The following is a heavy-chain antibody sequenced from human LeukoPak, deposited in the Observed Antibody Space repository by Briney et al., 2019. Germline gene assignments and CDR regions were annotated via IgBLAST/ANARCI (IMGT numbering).Heavy chain of an antibody. D-gene: IGHD1/OR15-1a*01. J-gene: IGHJ4*02. CDR2: IIPIFGTA. Sequence: ASVKVSCRASGGTFSSYAISWVRQAPGQGLEWMGGIIPIFGTANYAQKFQGRVTITTDESTSTAYMELSSLRSEDTAVYYCASTPRSESFKQKYYFDYWGQGTLVTVSS. CDR3: ASTPRSESFKQKYYFDY. CDR1: GGTFSSYA. V-gene: IGHV1-69*05.